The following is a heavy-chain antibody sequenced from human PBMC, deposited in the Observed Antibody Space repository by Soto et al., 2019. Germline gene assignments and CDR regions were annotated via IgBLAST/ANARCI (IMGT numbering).Heavy chain of an antibody. CDR3: VRDLNYKFFFDL. V-gene: IGHV3-23*05. Sequence: EGQVVESGGGLVQPGDSLTISCAASGFTFSTYAMSWVRQAPGKGLEWVSGIHKTGTITFYADSVKGRFTISRDNSKNTLYLHMRSLTDGDTAVYYCVRDLNYKFFFDLWGQGTLVTVSS. J-gene: IGHJ4*02. CDR2: IHKTGTIT. D-gene: IGHD3-10*01. CDR1: GFTFSTYA.